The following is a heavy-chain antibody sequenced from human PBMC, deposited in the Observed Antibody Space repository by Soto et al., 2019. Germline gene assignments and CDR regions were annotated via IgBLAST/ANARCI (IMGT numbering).Heavy chain of an antibody. CDR1: GYTFTSYG. D-gene: IGHD3-9*01. Sequence: QVQLVQSGAEVKKPGASVKVSCKASGYTFTSYGISWVRQAPGQGLEWMGWISAYNGNTNYAQKLQGRVTMTTYTSTSTAYMELRSLRSDDTAVYYCAREALALRYFDWLSSRFGMDVWGQGTTVTVSS. V-gene: IGHV1-18*01. CDR3: AREALALRYFDWLSSRFGMDV. CDR2: ISAYNGNT. J-gene: IGHJ6*02.